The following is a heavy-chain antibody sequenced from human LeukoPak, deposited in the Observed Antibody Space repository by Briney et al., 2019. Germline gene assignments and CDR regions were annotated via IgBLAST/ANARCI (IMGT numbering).Heavy chain of an antibody. CDR1: GFTFRSYW. Sequence: PGGSLRLPCAASGFTFRSYWMSWVRQAPGKGLEWVASIKQDGSEKYYVDSVKGRFTISRDNAKNSLYLQMNSLRAEDTALYYCARAPGEGWFDPWGQGTLVTVSS. J-gene: IGHJ5*02. CDR3: ARAPGEGWFDP. CDR2: IKQDGSEK. D-gene: IGHD4-17*01. V-gene: IGHV3-7*01.